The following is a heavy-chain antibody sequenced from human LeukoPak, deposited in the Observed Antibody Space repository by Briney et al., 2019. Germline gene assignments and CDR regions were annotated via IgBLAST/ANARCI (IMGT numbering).Heavy chain of an antibody. CDR3: ARVLHDYGDYSVDY. J-gene: IGHJ4*02. D-gene: IGHD4-17*01. CDR1: GGSISSSSYY. CDR2: IYYSGST. Sequence: SETLSLTCTVSGGSISSSSYYWGWIRQPPGKGLEWIGSIYYSGSTYYNPSLKSRVTISVDTSKNQFSLKLSSVTAADTAVYYCARVLHDYGDYSVDYWGQGTLVTVSS. V-gene: IGHV4-39*07.